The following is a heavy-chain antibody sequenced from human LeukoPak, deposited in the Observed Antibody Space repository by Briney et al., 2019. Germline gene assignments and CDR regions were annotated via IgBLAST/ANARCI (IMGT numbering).Heavy chain of an antibody. D-gene: IGHD5-18*01. CDR1: GYTFTSYG. J-gene: IGHJ4*02. V-gene: IGHV1-18*01. CDR2: ISAYNGNT. CDR3: ARDRSYGSSYFDY. Sequence: ASVKVSCKASGYTFTSYGISWVRRAPGQGRGGMGWISAYNGNTNYAQKLQGRVTMTTDTSTSTAYMELRSLRSDDTAVYYCARDRSYGSSYFDYWGQGTLVTVSS.